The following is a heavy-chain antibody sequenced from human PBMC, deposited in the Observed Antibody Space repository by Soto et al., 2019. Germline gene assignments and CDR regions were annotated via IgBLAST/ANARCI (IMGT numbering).Heavy chain of an antibody. J-gene: IGHJ5*02. V-gene: IGHV4-34*01. CDR1: GGSFSGYY. D-gene: IGHD6-13*01. Sequence: TSETLSLTCAVYGGSFSGYYWSWIRQPPGKGLEWIGETNHSGSTNYNPSLKSRVTISVDTSKNQFSLKLSSVTAADTAVYYCASVAAATNWFDPWGQGTLVTVSS. CDR2: TNHSGST. CDR3: ASVAAATNWFDP.